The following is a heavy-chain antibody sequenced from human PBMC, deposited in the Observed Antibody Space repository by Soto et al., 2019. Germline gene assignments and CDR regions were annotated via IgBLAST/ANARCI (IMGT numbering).Heavy chain of an antibody. Sequence: QITLKESGPTLVKPTQTLTLTCTFSGFSLSTSRVGVGWIRQPPGKALEWLALIYWDDDKRYSPSLKTRLTIXXDXSXXQVVLTMTHMDPVDTATYYCAHYRIFGDYMYYFDSWGQGTLVTVSS. CDR1: GFSLSTSRVG. D-gene: IGHD4-17*01. CDR3: AHYRIFGDYMYYFDS. CDR2: IYWDDDK. V-gene: IGHV2-5*02. J-gene: IGHJ4*02.